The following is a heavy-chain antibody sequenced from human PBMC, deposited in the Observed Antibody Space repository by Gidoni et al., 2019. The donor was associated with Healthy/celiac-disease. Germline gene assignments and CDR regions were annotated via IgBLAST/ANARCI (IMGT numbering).Heavy chain of an antibody. Sequence: EVQLVESGGGLVKPGGSLRLSCSASGFTLRNAWMSWVRQAPGKGLGWVGRIKSKTDGGTTDYAAPVKGKFTISRDDSKNTLYLQMNSLKTEDTAVYYCTTDLFRAIDINNYYYYGMDVWGQGTTVTVSS. CDR1: GFTLRNAW. J-gene: IGHJ6*02. V-gene: IGHV3-15*01. CDR2: IKSKTDGGTT. D-gene: IGHD2-15*01. CDR3: TTDLFRAIDINNYYYYGMDV.